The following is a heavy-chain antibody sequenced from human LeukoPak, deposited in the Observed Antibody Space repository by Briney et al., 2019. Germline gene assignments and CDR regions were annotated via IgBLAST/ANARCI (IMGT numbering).Heavy chain of an antibody. V-gene: IGHV1-2*02. CDR1: GYTFTGYY. CDR3: ATWGGGDY. D-gene: IGHD3-10*01. CDR2: INPNSGGT. J-gene: IGHJ4*02. Sequence: ASVKVSCKASGYTFTGYYMHWVRQAPGQGLEWMGWINPNSGGTNYAQKFQGRVTMTRDTSTSTVYMELSSLRSEDTAVYYCATWGGGDYWGQGTLVTVSS.